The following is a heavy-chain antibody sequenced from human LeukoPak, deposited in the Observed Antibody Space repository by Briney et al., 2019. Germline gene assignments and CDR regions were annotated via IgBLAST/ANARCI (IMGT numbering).Heavy chain of an antibody. V-gene: IGHV4-39*07. CDR1: GGSISSRSHF. J-gene: IGHJ4*02. CDR2: IYYSGYT. Sequence: SETLSLTCTVSGGSISSRSHFWGWIRQTPGKGLEWFGSIYYSGYTYYNPSLKSRVTISVHTSKNQFSLRLNSVTAADTAVYYCARDSAPNLLAYFDYWGQGILVTVSS. D-gene: IGHD2/OR15-2a*01. CDR3: ARDSAPNLLAYFDY.